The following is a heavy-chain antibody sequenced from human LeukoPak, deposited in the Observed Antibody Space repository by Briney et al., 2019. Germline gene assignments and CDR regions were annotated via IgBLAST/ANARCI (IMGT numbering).Heavy chain of an antibody. CDR1: GGSISSSSYY. CDR2: IYYSGST. Sequence: SVTLSLTCTVSGGSISSSSYYWGWIRQPPGKGLEWIGSIYYSGSTYYNPSLKSRVTISVDTSKNQFSLKLSSVTAADTAVYYCARGGPSSTHYYYYGMDVWGQGTTVTVSS. J-gene: IGHJ6*02. CDR3: ARGGPSSTHYYYYGMDV. D-gene: IGHD2-2*01. V-gene: IGHV4-39*07.